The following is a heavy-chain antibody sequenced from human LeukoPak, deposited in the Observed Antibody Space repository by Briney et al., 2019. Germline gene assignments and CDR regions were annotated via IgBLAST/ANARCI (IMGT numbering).Heavy chain of an antibody. CDR3: ARGWFGELLSYFDY. CDR1: GYTFTSYG. Sequence: ASVKVSCKASGYTFTSYGISWVRQAPGQWLEWMGWISAYNGNTNYAQKLQGRVTMTTDTSTSTAYMELRSLRSDDTAVYYCARGWFGELLSYFDYWGQGTLVTVSS. J-gene: IGHJ4*02. V-gene: IGHV1-18*01. CDR2: ISAYNGNT. D-gene: IGHD3-10*01.